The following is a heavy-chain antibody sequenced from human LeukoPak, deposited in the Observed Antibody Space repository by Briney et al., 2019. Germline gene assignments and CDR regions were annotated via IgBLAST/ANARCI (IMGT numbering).Heavy chain of an antibody. CDR2: TSGSGGST. V-gene: IGHV3-23*01. J-gene: IGHJ4*02. CDR1: GFTFSSYA. Sequence: GGSLRLSCAASGFTFSSYAMSWVRQAPGKGLEWVSATSGSGGSTYYADSVKGRFTISRDNSKNTLYLQMNSLRAEDTAVYYCAKGGHYDSSGYGNYWGQGTLVTVSS. CDR3: AKGGHYDSSGYGNY. D-gene: IGHD3-22*01.